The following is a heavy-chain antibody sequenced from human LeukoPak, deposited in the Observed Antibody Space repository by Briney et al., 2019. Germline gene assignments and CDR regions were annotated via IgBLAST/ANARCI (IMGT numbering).Heavy chain of an antibody. V-gene: IGHV4-4*07. CDR2: IYSSGSS. CDR1: GGSISSYY. D-gene: IGHD5-24*01. Sequence: SETLSLTCTVSGGSISSYYWSWIRQPAGKGLEWIGRIYSSGSSNYNPSLKSRVTMSGDTSNNQFSLKLSSVTAADTAVYYCAREVEMATRSMDVWGKGTTVTVSS. CDR3: AREVEMATRSMDV. J-gene: IGHJ6*03.